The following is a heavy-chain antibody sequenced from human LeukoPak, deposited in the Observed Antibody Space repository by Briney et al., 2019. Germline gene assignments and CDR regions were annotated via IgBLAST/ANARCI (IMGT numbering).Heavy chain of an antibody. J-gene: IGHJ5*02. CDR1: GFTFSSYS. CDR3: ARGKGAFWSGYYDRHNNWFDP. Sequence: AGGSLRLSCAASGFTFSSYSMNWVRQAPGKGLEWVSSISSSSSYIYYADSVKGRFTISRDNAKNSLYLQMNSLRAEDTAVYYCARGKGAFWSGYYDRHNNWFDPWGQGTLVTVSS. CDR2: ISSSSSYI. D-gene: IGHD3-3*01. V-gene: IGHV3-21*01.